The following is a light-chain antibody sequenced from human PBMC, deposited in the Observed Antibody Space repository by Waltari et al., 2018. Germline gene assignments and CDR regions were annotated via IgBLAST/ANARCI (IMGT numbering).Light chain of an antibody. CDR1: ESVRSY. Sequence: EIVLTQSPATLSLSPGAAATLSCRASESVRSYLAWYQQKPGQAPRLLIYDASNRASGIPARFSGSGSGTDFSLSISSLEPEDFAVYYCQQRHNWPLTFGGGTKVEIK. CDR2: DAS. V-gene: IGKV3-11*01. J-gene: IGKJ4*01. CDR3: QQRHNWPLT.